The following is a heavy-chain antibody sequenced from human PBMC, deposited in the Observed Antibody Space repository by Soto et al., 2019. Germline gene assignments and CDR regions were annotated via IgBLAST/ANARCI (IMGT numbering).Heavy chain of an antibody. V-gene: IGHV3-15*01. J-gene: IGHJ4*02. CDR1: VFTFNSAW. D-gene: IGHD2-15*01. Sequence: EGQLVESGGGLVEPVGSLRLSCAASVFTFNSAWMTWVREAPGKGLEWIGLIKSDVDGGTTDHAAPVKGRFTISLDESKNMLYLQFNTLKGENTATYHCTAVEIRGQGTQVSVSS. CDR3: TAVEI. CDR2: IKSDVDGGTT.